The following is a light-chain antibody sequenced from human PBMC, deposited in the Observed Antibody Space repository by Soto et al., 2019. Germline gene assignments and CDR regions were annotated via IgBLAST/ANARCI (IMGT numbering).Light chain of an antibody. CDR1: SSDVGSYNL. CDR3: CSYAGSSTFVV. V-gene: IGLV2-23*03. J-gene: IGLJ2*01. CDR2: EGS. Sequence: QSVLTQPASVSGSPGQSITISCTGTSSDVGSYNLVSWYQQHPGKAPKLMIYEGSKRPSGVSNRFSGSKSSNTASLTISGIQAEDEADYYCCSYAGSSTFVVFGGGTKLTVL.